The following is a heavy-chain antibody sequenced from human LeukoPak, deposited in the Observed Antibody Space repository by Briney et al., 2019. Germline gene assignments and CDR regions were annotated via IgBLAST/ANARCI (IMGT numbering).Heavy chain of an antibody. J-gene: IGHJ3*02. CDR3: ARDWLEFGIVGALEAFDI. V-gene: IGHV3-21*01. CDR1: GFTFSSYS. CDR2: ISSSSSYI. D-gene: IGHD1-26*01. Sequence: GGSLRLSCAASGFTFSSYSMNWVRQAPGKGLEWVSSISSSSSYIYYADSVKGRFTISRDNAKNSLYLQMNSLRAEDTAVYYCARDWLEFGIVGALEAFDIWGQGTMVTVSS.